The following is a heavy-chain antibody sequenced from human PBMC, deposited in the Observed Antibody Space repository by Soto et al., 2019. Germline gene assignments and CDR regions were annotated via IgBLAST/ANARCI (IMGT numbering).Heavy chain of an antibody. D-gene: IGHD4-17*01. Sequence: SVKVSCKASGYTFTSYAMHWVRQAPGQRLEWMGWINTGNGNTKYLQKFQGRVTITRDTSASTAYMELSSLRSEDTAVYYCARGRSAVTTFYFDYWGQGTLVTISS. CDR2: INTGNGNT. J-gene: IGHJ4*02. CDR1: GYTFTSYA. V-gene: IGHV1-3*04. CDR3: ARGRSAVTTFYFDY.